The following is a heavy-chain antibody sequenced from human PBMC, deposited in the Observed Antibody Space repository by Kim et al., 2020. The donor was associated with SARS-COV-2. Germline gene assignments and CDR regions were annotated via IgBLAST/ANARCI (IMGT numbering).Heavy chain of an antibody. Sequence: GGSLRLSCAASGFTFSSYSMNWVRQAPGKGLEWVSYISSSSSTIYYADSVKGRFTISRDNAKNSLYLQMNSLRDEATAVYYCARDRTAYYGDYWFDPWGQGTLVTVSS. CDR1: GFTFSSYS. J-gene: IGHJ5*02. CDR3: ARDRTAYYGDYWFDP. V-gene: IGHV3-48*02. D-gene: IGHD4-17*01. CDR2: ISSSSSTI.